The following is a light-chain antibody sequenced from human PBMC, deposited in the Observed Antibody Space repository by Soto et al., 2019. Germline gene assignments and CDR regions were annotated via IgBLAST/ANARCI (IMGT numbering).Light chain of an antibody. CDR1: QSISSY. J-gene: IGKJ1*01. CDR3: QQSYSTPPWT. Sequence: DIQMTQSPSSLSASVGDRVTITCRASQSISSYLNCYQQKPGQAPKLLIYAASSLQSGVPSRFSGSGSGTDFTLTISSLQPEDFATYYCQQSYSTPPWTFGQGTKVEIK. V-gene: IGKV1-39*01. CDR2: AAS.